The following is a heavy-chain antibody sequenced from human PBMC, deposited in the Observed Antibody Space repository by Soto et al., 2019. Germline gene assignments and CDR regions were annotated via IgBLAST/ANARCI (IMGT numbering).Heavy chain of an antibody. CDR3: ARDRVAGIWGDAFDI. Sequence: QVQLVQSGAEVKKPGASVKVSCKTSGYTFTNNGINWVRQAPGQRLEWMGWINPYNANVNYAQKLQGRVTMTTDTSTSTAYMDLRSLTSDDTAVYSCARDRVAGIWGDAFDIWGQGTMVTVSS. CDR2: INPYNANV. D-gene: IGHD3-16*01. V-gene: IGHV1-18*04. J-gene: IGHJ3*02. CDR1: GYTFTNNG.